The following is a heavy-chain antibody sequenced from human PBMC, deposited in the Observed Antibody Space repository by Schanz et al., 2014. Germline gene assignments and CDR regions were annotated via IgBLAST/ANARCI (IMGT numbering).Heavy chain of an antibody. CDR1: GFTFNNYG. J-gene: IGHJ3*01. CDR2: MIGSGSSV. D-gene: IGHD3-22*01. V-gene: IGHV3-48*01. CDR3: ARGREVVAKIFDV. Sequence: EVQVVESGGGLVQPGRSLRLSCVASGFTFNNYGMSWVRQAPGKGLEWVSRMIGSGSSVFYADSVKGRFTISRDNAKNSLYLQMNSLRAEDTGVYYCARGREVVAKIFDVWGQGTMVTVSS.